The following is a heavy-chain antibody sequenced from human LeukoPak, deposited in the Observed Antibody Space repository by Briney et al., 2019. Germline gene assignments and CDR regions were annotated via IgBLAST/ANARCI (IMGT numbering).Heavy chain of an antibody. V-gene: IGHV3-23*01. CDR1: GFTFSNYA. Sequence: GESLRLSCEASGFTFSNYAMSWVRQAPGKGLEWVSSISGSSDNTNYADSVKGRFTISRDNSKNILYLQMNSLTAEDTAVYWCAKVEGASKASVYWGQGALVTVSS. CDR3: AKVEGASKASVY. CDR2: ISGSSDNT. J-gene: IGHJ4*02. D-gene: IGHD1-1*01.